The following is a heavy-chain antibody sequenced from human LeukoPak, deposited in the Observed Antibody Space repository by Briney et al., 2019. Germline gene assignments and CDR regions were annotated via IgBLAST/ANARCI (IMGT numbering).Heavy chain of an antibody. CDR3: ARKYCSSTRCYDYFDY. CDR1: GGSISSYY. D-gene: IGHD2-2*01. J-gene: IGHJ4*02. CDR2: IYTSGST. Sequence: SETLSLTCTVSGGSISSYYWSWIRQPPGKGLEWIGYIYTSGSTNYNPSLKSRVTISVDTSKNQFSLKLSSVTAADTVVYYCARKYCSSTRCYDYFDYWGQGTLVTVSS. V-gene: IGHV4-4*09.